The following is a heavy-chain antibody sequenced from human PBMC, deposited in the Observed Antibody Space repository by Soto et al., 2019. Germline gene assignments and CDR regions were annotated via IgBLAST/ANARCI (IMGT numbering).Heavy chain of an antibody. CDR1: GFTVSTKY. V-gene: IGHV3-66*01. CDR2: IYSGGST. J-gene: IGHJ4*02. CDR3: AKVSRYESLTDLY. D-gene: IGHD3-9*01. Sequence: GGSLRLSCAASGFTVSTKYMSWVRQAPGKGLEWVSVIYSGGSTFYADSVRGRFTISRDNSKNTLNLQMNSLRAEDTAVYYCAKVSRYESLTDLYWGQGTLVTVSS.